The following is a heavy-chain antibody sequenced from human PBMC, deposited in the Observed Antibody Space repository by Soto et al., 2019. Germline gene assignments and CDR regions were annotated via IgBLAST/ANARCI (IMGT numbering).Heavy chain of an antibody. CDR3: ARGKQWLDYYGMDV. D-gene: IGHD6-19*01. CDR1: GYTFTSYA. Sequence: ASVKVSCKASGYTFTSYAMHWVRQAPGQRFEWMGWINAGNGNTKYSQKFQGRVTITRDTSASTAYMELSSLRSEDTAVYYCARGKQWLDYYGMDVWGQGTTVTVSS. CDR2: INAGNGNT. J-gene: IGHJ6*02. V-gene: IGHV1-3*01.